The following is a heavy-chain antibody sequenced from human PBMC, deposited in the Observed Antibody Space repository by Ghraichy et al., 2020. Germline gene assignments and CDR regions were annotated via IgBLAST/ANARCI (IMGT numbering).Heavy chain of an antibody. Sequence: GGSLRLSCAASGFTFSSYAMHWVRQAPGKGLEWVAVISYDGSNKYYADSVKGRFTISRDNSKNTLYLQMNSLRAEDTAVYYCARTPGWFGELLFDYWGQGTLVTVSS. CDR3: ARTPGWFGELLFDY. CDR1: GFTFSSYA. V-gene: IGHV3-30*04. D-gene: IGHD3-10*01. CDR2: ISYDGSNK. J-gene: IGHJ4*02.